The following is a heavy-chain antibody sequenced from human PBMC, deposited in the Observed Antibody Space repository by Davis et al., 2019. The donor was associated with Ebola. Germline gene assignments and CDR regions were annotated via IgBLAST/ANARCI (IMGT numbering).Heavy chain of an antibody. D-gene: IGHD3-10*01. CDR3: ARYGLWFGELLTYYYGMDV. CDR2: INPYSGGT. J-gene: IGHJ6*02. V-gene: IGHV1-2*06. CDR1: GYTFTGYY. Sequence: ASVKVSCKASGYTFTGYYIQWVRQAPGQGLEWMGRINPYSGGTNYAQKFQARVSMTRDTSISTAYMELSSLTSDDTAVYYCARYGLWFGELLTYYYGMDVWGQGTTVTVSS.